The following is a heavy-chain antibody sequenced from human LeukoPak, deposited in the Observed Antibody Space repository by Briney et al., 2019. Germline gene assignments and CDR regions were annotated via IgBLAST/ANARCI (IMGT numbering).Heavy chain of an antibody. CDR2: IYGGGSGGGT. CDR3: ARIEAAGPFDY. Sequence: GGSLRLSCAASGFSVSSSHMSWVRQAPGKGLEWVSVIYGGGSGGGTSYADSVKGRFTISRDNSKNTLYLQMNSLRAEDTAVYYCARIEAAGPFDYWGQGTLVTVSS. V-gene: IGHV3-53*01. J-gene: IGHJ4*02. CDR1: GFSVSSSH. D-gene: IGHD6-13*01.